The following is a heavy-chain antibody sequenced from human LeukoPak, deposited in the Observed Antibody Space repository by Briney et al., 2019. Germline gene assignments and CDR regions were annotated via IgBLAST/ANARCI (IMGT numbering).Heavy chain of an antibody. CDR3: AKVASGSYYLPLDY. CDR1: GFTFSSYA. V-gene: IGHV3-23*01. J-gene: IGHJ4*02. D-gene: IGHD1-26*01. CDR2: ISGTGGST. Sequence: PGGSLRLSCAASGFTFSSYAMTWVRQAPGKGLEWVSSISGTGGSTFYADSVKGRFTISRDNSKNTLYLQMSSLRAEDTAVYYCAKVASGSYYLPLDYWGQGTLVTVSA.